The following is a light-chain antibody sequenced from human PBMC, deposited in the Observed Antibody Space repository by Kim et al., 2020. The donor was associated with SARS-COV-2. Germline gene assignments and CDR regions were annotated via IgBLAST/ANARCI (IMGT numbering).Light chain of an antibody. J-gene: IGKJ3*01. CDR2: GAS. Sequence: VSPGERATLSCGASQSVSSNLAWYQQKPGQAPRLLIYGASTRATGIPARFSGSGSGTEFTLTISSLQSEDFAVYYCQQYNIWPFTFGPGTKVDIK. CDR3: QQYNIWPFT. V-gene: IGKV3-15*01. CDR1: QSVSSN.